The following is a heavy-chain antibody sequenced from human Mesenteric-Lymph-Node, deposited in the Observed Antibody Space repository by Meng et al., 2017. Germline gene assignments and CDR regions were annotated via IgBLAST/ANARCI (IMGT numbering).Heavy chain of an antibody. CDR3: AHRPGLYGDYVSNYFDY. J-gene: IGHJ4*02. CDR2: IDWDDDK. V-gene: IGHV2-70*12. D-gene: IGHD4-17*01. Sequence: SGPTLVKPTQTLTLTCTFSGFSLSTSGMCVSWVRQPPGKALEWPALIDWDDDKYYSTSLKTRLTISKDTSKNQVVLTMTNMDPVDTATYYCAHRPGLYGDYVSNYFDYWGQGTLVTVSS. CDR1: GFSLSTSGMC.